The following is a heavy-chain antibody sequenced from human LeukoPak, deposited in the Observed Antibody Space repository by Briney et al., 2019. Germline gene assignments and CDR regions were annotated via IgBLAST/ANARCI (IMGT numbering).Heavy chain of an antibody. CDR1: GYTFSNFW. J-gene: IGHJ3*02. CDR3: ARAYSSISFDI. V-gene: IGHV3-7*01. Sequence: GGSLRLSCTASGYTFSNFWMGWVRQAPGKGLEWVANIKQDETEKFYLGSVKGRFTIPRDNSKNTLYLQMNSLRAEDTAVYYCARAYSSISFDIWGQGTMVTVSS. CDR2: IKQDETEK. D-gene: IGHD6-13*01.